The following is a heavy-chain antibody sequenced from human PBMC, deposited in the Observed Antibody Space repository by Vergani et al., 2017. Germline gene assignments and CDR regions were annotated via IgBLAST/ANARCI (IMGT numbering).Heavy chain of an antibody. CDR1: GGSVSSGNYY. V-gene: IGHV4-61*10. CDR2: LFYGGGT. CDR3: ARSRGTLFDY. D-gene: IGHD1-1*01. J-gene: IGHJ4*02. Sequence: QVQLQESGPGLVKPSETLSLTCTVSGGSVSSGNYYWTWLRQPAGKGLQWIGYLFYGGGTNYNPSRKSRVTISVDTSKNQFALKLSSVTAADTAVYYCARSRGTLFDYWGQGTLVTVSS.